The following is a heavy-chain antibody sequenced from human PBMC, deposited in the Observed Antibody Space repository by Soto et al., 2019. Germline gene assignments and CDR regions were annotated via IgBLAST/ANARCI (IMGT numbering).Heavy chain of an antibody. CDR3: ARGTRRNSSSWSWTY. D-gene: IGHD6-13*01. J-gene: IGHJ4*02. CDR2: INHSGST. V-gene: IGHV4-34*01. Sequence: SETLSLTCAVYGGSFSGYYWSWIRQPPGKGLEWIGEINHSGSTNYNPSLKSRVTISVDTSKNQFSLKLSSVTAADTAVDYCARGTRRNSSSWSWTYWGQGTLVTVSS. CDR1: GGSFSGYY.